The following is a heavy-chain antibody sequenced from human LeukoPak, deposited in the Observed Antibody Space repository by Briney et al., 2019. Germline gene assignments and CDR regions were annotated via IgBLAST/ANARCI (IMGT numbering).Heavy chain of an antibody. CDR2: IIIIFGTP. Sequence: VKVSCKASGGTFSSYAISWVRQAPGQGLEWMGGIIIIFGTPNYAQKFQGRVTITADESTSTAYMELSSLRSEDTAVYYCARDSPGYCSGGSCFDYWGQGTLVTVSS. CDR1: GGTFSSYA. CDR3: ARDSPGYCSGGSCFDY. D-gene: IGHD2-15*01. J-gene: IGHJ4*02. V-gene: IGHV1-69*01.